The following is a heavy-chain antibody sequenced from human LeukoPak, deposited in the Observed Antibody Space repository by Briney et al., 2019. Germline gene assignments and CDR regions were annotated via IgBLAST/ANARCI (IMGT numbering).Heavy chain of an antibody. CDR3: ARDLSIAARPRWFDP. CDR1: GFTFSSYG. J-gene: IGHJ5*02. D-gene: IGHD6-6*01. Sequence: GGSLRLSCAASGFTFSSYGMHWVRQAPGKGLEWVAVIWCDGSNKYYADSVKGRFTISRDNSKNTLYLQMNSLRAEDTAVYYCARDLSIAARPRWFDPWGQGTLVTVSS. CDR2: IWCDGSNK. V-gene: IGHV3-33*01.